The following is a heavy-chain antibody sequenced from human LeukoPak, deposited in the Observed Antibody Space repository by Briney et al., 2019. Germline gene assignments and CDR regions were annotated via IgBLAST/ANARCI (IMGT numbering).Heavy chain of an antibody. Sequence: SETLSLTCTVSGGSISDSNYYWGWIRQPPGRGLEWIANIYYSGSAYYNPSLKSRVTISVDTSKNQFSLKLSSVTAADTAVYYCARLRYFEADYWGQGTLVTVSS. CDR3: ARLRYFEADY. J-gene: IGHJ4*02. D-gene: IGHD3-9*01. CDR1: GGSISDSNYY. CDR2: IYYSGSA. V-gene: IGHV4-39*07.